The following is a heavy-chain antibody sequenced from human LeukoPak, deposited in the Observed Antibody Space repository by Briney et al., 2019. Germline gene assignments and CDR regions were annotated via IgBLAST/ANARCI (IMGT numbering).Heavy chain of an antibody. J-gene: IGHJ5*02. CDR3: ARGRASAGGYSGYDWGDWFDP. Sequence: VASVRVSCKASGYTFINYDINWVRQAPGQGLQWMGWMNPNSGHTGYAQKFQGRVTITRNTSISTAYMDLSSLRSEDTAVYYCARGRASAGGYSGYDWGDWFDPWGQGTLVTVSS. V-gene: IGHV1-8*03. CDR1: GYTFINYD. D-gene: IGHD5-12*01. CDR2: MNPNSGHT.